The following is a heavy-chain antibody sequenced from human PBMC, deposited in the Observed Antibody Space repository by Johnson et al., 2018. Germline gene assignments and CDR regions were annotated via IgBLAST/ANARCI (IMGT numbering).Heavy chain of an antibody. J-gene: IGHJ3*02. D-gene: IGHD2-8*01. CDR3: ANSLVLMGQDYDALDI. Sequence: VQLVESGAEVKKPGSSVKVSCKASGGTFSSYEINWVRQAPGQGLEWMGGIIPIFGTPSYAQKFQDRVTITADESTSTAYMELSSLRSDDSAVYYCANSLVLMGQDYDALDIWGQGTMVTVAS. CDR2: IIPIFGTP. V-gene: IGHV1-69*01. CDR1: GGTFSSYE.